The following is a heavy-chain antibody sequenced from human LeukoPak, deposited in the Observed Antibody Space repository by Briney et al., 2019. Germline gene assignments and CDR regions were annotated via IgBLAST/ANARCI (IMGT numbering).Heavy chain of an antibody. Sequence: GGSLRLSCAASGFTFDDYAMHWVRQAPGKGLEWVSGISWNSGSIGYADSVKGRFTISRDNAKNSLYLQMNSLRAEDTAFYYCAKDTKYYYDSSGYFDYWGQGTLVTVSS. J-gene: IGHJ4*02. D-gene: IGHD3-22*01. CDR2: ISWNSGSI. CDR3: AKDTKYYYDSSGYFDY. V-gene: IGHV3-9*01. CDR1: GFTFDDYA.